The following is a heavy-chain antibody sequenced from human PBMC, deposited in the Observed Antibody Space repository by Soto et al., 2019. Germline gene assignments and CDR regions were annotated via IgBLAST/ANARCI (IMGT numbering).Heavy chain of an antibody. CDR2: IYYSGST. J-gene: IGHJ4*02. V-gene: IGHV4-59*01. D-gene: IGHD6-6*01. CDR1: GGSFSGYY. CDR3: ASLLYSSFSDY. Sequence: SETLSLTCAVYGGSFSGYYWSWIRQPPGKGLEWIGYIYYSGSTNYNPSLKSRVTISVDTSKNQFSLKLSSVTAADTAVYYCASLLYSSFSDYWGQGTLVTVSS.